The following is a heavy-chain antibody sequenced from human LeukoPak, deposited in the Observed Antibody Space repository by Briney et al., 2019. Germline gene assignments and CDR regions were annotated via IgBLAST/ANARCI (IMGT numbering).Heavy chain of an antibody. CDR3: ARVSSWSGDY. CDR1: GFTFNTYT. CDR2: ISGSSGII. J-gene: IGHJ4*02. D-gene: IGHD6-13*01. Sequence: GGSLRLSCAASGFTFNTYTMNWVRQAPGKGLEWVSYISGSSGIIDYADSVRGRFTISRDNAKNSLYLQMNSLRAEDTAVYYCARVSSWSGDYWGQGTLVTVSS. V-gene: IGHV3-48*04.